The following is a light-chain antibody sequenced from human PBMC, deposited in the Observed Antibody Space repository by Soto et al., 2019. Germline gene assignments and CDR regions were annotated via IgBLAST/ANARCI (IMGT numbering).Light chain of an antibody. Sequence: EIILTQSPVTLYVSPGETATLSCRASQSLTSNLAWYQQRPGQAPSLLIYATSTRATDIPARFSGTGSGTEFTLTIASLQSEDFAVYYCQQYNHWPRMLSFGGGTRV. CDR2: ATS. J-gene: IGKJ4*01. CDR3: QQYNHWPRMLS. V-gene: IGKV3-15*01. CDR1: QSLTSN.